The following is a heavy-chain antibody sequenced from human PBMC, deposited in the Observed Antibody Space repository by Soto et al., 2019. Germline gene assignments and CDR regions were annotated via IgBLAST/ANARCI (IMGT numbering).Heavy chain of an antibody. CDR1: GFTFSSYW. V-gene: IGHV3-7*04. CDR3: AGVEGVNDYGDLSAEYFQH. Sequence: GGSLRLSCAASGFTFSSYWISWVRQAPGKGLEWVANIKQDGSEKYYVDSVKGRFTISRDNAKNSLYLQMNSLRAEDTAVYYCAGVEGVNDYGDLSAEYFQHWGQGTLVTVSS. CDR2: IKQDGSEK. D-gene: IGHD4-17*01. J-gene: IGHJ1*01.